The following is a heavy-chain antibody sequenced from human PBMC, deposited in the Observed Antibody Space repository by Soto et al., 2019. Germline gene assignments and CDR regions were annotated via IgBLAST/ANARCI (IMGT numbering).Heavy chain of an antibody. CDR1: GYTFTTYT. V-gene: IGHV1-3*01. CDR3: ARDPSDY. CDR2: INPGNDNT. Sequence: ASVKVSCKASGYTFTTYTIHWVRQAPGQRLEWMGWINPGNDNTKYSRKFQDRVTITRDTSASTAYMELGSLRSEDTAVYYCARDPSDYWGQGTLVTVSS. J-gene: IGHJ4*02.